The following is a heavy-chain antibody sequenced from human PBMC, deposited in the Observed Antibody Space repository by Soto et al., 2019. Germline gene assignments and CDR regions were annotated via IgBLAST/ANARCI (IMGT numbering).Heavy chain of an antibody. CDR2: ISYDGSNK. D-gene: IGHD6-13*01. V-gene: IGHV3-30-3*01. J-gene: IGHJ4*02. Sequence: QVQLVESGGGVVQPGRSLRLSCAASGFTFSSYAMHWVRQAPGKGLEWVAVISYDGSNKYYADSVKGRFTISRDNSKNTLYLQMNSMRAEDTAVYYCARAPTSIAAAGPLDYWGQGPLVTVSS. CDR1: GFTFSSYA. CDR3: ARAPTSIAAAGPLDY.